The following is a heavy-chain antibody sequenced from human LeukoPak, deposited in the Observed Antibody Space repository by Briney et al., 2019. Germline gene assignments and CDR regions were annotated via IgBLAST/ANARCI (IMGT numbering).Heavy chain of an antibody. CDR3: AREVPTFYDSSGYYPFDY. CDR2: INPNSGGT. V-gene: IGHV1-2*02. Sequence: ASVKVSCKASGYTFTGYYMHWVRQAPGQGLEWMGWINPNSGGTNYAQKFQGRVTMTRDTSISTAYMELSRLRSDDTAVYYCAREVPTFYDSSGYYPFDYLGQGTLVTVSS. D-gene: IGHD3-22*01. CDR1: GYTFTGYY. J-gene: IGHJ4*02.